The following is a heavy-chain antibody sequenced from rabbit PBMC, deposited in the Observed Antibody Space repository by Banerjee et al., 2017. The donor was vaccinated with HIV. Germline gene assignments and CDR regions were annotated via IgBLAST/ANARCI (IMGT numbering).Heavy chain of an antibody. CDR2: IVTTSGST. D-gene: IGHD4-2*01. CDR1: GFDFSGFG. V-gene: IGHV1S40*01. J-gene: IGHJ4*01. CDR3: ARDRYGGGGLAFDL. Sequence: QSLEESGGGLVQPGGSLTLSCKASGFDFSGFGIGWVRQAPGKGLEWIACIVTTSGSTWYASWAKGRFTISKTSSTTVTLQMTSLTAADTATYFCARDRYGGGGLAFDLWGPGTLVTVS.